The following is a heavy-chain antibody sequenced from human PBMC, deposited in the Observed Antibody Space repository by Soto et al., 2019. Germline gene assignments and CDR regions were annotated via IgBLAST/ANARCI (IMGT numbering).Heavy chain of an antibody. D-gene: IGHD3-22*01. J-gene: IGHJ5*02. CDR3: ARVPTHYQDSIGYHPFHP. CDR2: IHYSGGATYSP. CDR1: GASIISDGYY. V-gene: IGHV4-31*03. Sequence: QVQLQESGPGLVEPSQTLSLICTVSGASIISDGYYWTWIRQHPGKGREWLGYIHYSGGATYSPSDDPALKSRIATSGDTSKRLFSLKLTSGSAADSAVYYCARVPTHYQDSIGYHPFHPWGQGTLVTVSS.